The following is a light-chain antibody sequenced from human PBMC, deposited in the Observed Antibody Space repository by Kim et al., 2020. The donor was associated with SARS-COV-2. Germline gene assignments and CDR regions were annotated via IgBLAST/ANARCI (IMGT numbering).Light chain of an antibody. Sequence: SYELTQPPSVSVAPGKTASITCGGNNIGSNSVHWYQQKSGQAPVMVKYYDSDRPSGIPERFSGSNSGNTATLTISRVEAGDEADYYCQVWDSRTDHVVFGGGTQLTVL. V-gene: IGLV3-21*04. CDR2: YDS. CDR1: NIGSNS. CDR3: QVWDSRTDHVV. J-gene: IGLJ2*01.